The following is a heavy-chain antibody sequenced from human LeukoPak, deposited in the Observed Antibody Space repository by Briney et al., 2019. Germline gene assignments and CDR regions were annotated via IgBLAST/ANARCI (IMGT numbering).Heavy chain of an antibody. CDR3: ARERGEMALDY. D-gene: IGHD5-24*01. Sequence: GGSLRLSCAVSGFTFTNHWMHWVRQAPGKGLDGVANIKQDGSQKNYVDAVRGRFTISRDNAKNSLYLQMNSLRAEDTAVYCCARERGEMALDYWGQGTLVTVSS. CDR2: IKQDGSQK. CDR1: GFTFTNHW. V-gene: IGHV3-7*01. J-gene: IGHJ4*02.